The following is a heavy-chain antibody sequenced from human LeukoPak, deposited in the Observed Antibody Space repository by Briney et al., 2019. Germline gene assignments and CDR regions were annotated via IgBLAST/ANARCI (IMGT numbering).Heavy chain of an antibody. J-gene: IGHJ3*02. CDR3: AKDIGYVWGSYRGHHDAFDI. Sequence: GASVKVSCKASGYTFTSYDINWVRQATGQGLEWMGWMNPNSGNTGYAQKFQGRVTITRNTSISTAYMELSSLRSEDTAVYYCAKDIGYVWGSYRGHHDAFDIWGQGTMVTVSS. V-gene: IGHV1-8*03. CDR1: GYTFTSYD. CDR2: MNPNSGNT. D-gene: IGHD3-16*02.